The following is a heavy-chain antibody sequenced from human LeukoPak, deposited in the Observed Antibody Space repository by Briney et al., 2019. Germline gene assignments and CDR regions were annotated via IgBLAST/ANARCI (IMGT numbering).Heavy chain of an antibody. CDR3: ARSSGSGSYYKRIYYFDY. J-gene: IGHJ4*02. D-gene: IGHD3-10*01. V-gene: IGHV3-48*03. CDR2: ISSSGSTI. Sequence: GGSLRLSCAASGFTFSSYEMNWVRQAPGKGLEWVSYISSSGSTIYYADSVKGRFTISRDNAKNSLYLQMNSLRAEDMAVYYCARSSGSGSYYKRIYYFDYWGQGTLVTVSS. CDR1: GFTFSSYE.